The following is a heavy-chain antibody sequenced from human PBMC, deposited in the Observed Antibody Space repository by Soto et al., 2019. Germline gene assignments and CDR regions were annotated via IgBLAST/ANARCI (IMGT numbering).Heavy chain of an antibody. CDR3: ARDVDDSSGYYYRYFQH. CDR2: IIPIFGTA. V-gene: IGHV1-69*13. J-gene: IGHJ1*01. D-gene: IGHD3-22*01. CDR1: GGTFSSYA. Sequence: GASVKVSCKASGGTFSSYAISWVRQAPGQGLEWMGGIIPIFGTANYAQKFQGRVTITADESTSTAYMELSSLRSEDTAAYYCARDVDDSSGYYYRYFQHWGQGTLVTVSS.